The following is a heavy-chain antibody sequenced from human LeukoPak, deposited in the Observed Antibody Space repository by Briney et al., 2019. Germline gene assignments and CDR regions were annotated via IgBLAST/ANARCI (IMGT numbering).Heavy chain of an antibody. Sequence: GGSLRLFCAASGFTFSSHSMNWVRQAPGKGLEWVSSISSSSSYIYYADSVKGRFTISRDNAKNSLYLQMNSLRAEDTAVYYCARETGYDISSGWGQGTLVTVSS. V-gene: IGHV3-21*01. CDR1: GFTFSSHS. J-gene: IGHJ4*02. CDR3: ARETGYDISSG. D-gene: IGHD3-9*01. CDR2: ISSSSSYI.